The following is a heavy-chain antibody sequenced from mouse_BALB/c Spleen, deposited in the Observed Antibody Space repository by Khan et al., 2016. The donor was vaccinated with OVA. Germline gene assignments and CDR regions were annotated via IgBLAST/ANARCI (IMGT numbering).Heavy chain of an antibody. CDR2: IDPFSGDT. CDR1: GYSFTTCY. D-gene: IGHD2-2*01. CDR3: TRHGYVAWFTY. Sequence: EVQLQQSGPELMKPGASGKISCKASGYSFTTCYIHWVKQSHGKSLEWIGYIDPFSGDTTYNQKFKGMATLTVDKSSSTAYIHLSNLTSEDSAVYYCTRHGYVAWFTYWGQGTLVTVSA. J-gene: IGHJ3*01. V-gene: IGHV1S135*01.